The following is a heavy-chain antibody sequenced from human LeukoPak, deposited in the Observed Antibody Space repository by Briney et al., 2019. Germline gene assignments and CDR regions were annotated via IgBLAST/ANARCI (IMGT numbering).Heavy chain of an antibody. Sequence: ASVKVSCKASGYTFTSHYIDWVRQAPGQGLEWMGRINPSGGSTNYAQKFQDRVTMTRDTSTSTVSMELSGLRSEDTAVYYCARAQYYDSSGYSNPNFFDPWGKGTLVTVSS. V-gene: IGHV1-46*01. CDR3: ARAQYYDSSGYSNPNFFDP. CDR1: GYTFTSHY. D-gene: IGHD3-22*01. J-gene: IGHJ5*02. CDR2: INPSGGST.